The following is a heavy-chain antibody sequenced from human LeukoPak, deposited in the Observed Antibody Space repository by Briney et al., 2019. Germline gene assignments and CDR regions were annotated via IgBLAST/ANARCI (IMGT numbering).Heavy chain of an antibody. CDR1: GYTFTSYG. V-gene: IGHV1-18*01. Sequence: ASVKVSCKASGYTFTSYGISWVRQAPGQGLEWMGWISAYKGNTNYAQKLQGRVTMTTDTSTSTAYMELRSLRSDDTAVYYCASQTYYDFWSGYPSYYYYYMDVWGKGTTVTVSS. CDR3: ASQTYYDFWSGYPSYYYYYMDV. CDR2: ISAYKGNT. D-gene: IGHD3-3*01. J-gene: IGHJ6*03.